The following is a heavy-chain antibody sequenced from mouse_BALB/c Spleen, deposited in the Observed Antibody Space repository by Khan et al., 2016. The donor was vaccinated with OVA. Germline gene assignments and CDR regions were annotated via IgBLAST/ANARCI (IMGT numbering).Heavy chain of an antibody. CDR3: ARTKLYYGNDGEYYTMDY. V-gene: IGHV2-2*02. CDR1: GFSLTSYG. Sequence: QVQLKESGPGLVQPSQSLSITCTVSGFSLTSYGVPWVRQSPRKGLEWLGVIWSGGSTDYNSAFISRLTISKDNSKSQVFFKMNSLQANDTAIYYCARTKLYYGNDGEYYTMDYWGQGTSVTVSS. D-gene: IGHD2-2*01. CDR2: IWSGGST. J-gene: IGHJ4*01.